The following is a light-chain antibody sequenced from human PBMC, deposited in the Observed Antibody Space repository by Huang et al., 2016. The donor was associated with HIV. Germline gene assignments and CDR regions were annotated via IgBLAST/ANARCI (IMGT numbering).Light chain of an antibody. Sequence: DIQMTQSPSSLAASLDDRFTITCQASQDIKNYLNLYHQKPGKAPKLLIYDASNLEIKVPARFSASVSGTDVSLTISSLQPEDIGTYFCQQYHTQYTFGQGTKLEIK. J-gene: IGKJ2*01. CDR2: DAS. CDR3: QQYHTQYT. V-gene: IGKV1-33*01. CDR1: QDIKNY.